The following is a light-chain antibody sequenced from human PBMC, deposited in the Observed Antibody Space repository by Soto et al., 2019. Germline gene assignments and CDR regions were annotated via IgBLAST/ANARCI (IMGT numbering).Light chain of an antibody. V-gene: IGLV1-44*01. J-gene: IGLJ2*01. CDR3: AAWDDSLNSVI. CDR1: RSNIGTNP. CDR2: TNT. Sequence: QSVLTQPPSASGTPGQSVSNSCSGSRSNIGTNPVNWYQQLPGTAPKLLFYTNTQRPSGVPDRFSASKSGTSASLAISGLQSEDEADYYCAAWDDSLNSVIFGGGTKLTVL.